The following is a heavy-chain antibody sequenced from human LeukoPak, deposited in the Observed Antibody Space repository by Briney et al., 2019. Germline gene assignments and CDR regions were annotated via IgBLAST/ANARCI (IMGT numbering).Heavy chain of an antibody. J-gene: IGHJ4*02. CDR1: GFTLRSYG. V-gene: IGHV3-23*01. D-gene: IGHD3-10*01. CDR3: ARLSWFGEFFGY. Sequence: PGGALRLSCAASGFTLRSYGMSWVRQAPGKGLEWVSLISGSGGRTYYADSVKGRFTISRDNSKNTLYLQMNSLRAEDTAVYYCARLSWFGEFFGYWGQGTLVTVSS. CDR2: ISGSGGRT.